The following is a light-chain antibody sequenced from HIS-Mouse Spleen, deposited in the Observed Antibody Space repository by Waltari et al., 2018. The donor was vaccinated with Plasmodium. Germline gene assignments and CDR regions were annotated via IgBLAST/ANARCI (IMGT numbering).Light chain of an antibody. Sequence: SYELTQPPSVSVSPGQTARITCSGDALPKKYAYWYQKKSGQAPVLVIYEDSKRPSGIPERFSGASSGTMATLTISGAQVEDEADYYCYSTDSSGNHRGFGGGTKLTVL. CDR1: ALPKKY. CDR2: EDS. J-gene: IGLJ3*02. CDR3: YSTDSSGNHRG. V-gene: IGLV3-10*01.